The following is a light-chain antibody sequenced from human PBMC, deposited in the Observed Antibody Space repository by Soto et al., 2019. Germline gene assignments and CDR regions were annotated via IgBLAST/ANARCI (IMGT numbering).Light chain of an antibody. CDR3: QQYTYWPWT. J-gene: IGKJ1*01. Sequence: EIVLTQSPATLSLSPGERATLSCRASQSVSSYLAWYQQKPGQAPRLLIYDASNRATGIPARFSGSGSGTDFTLTISSLEPEDSAVYYCQQYTYWPWTLGQGTKV. CDR1: QSVSSY. CDR2: DAS. V-gene: IGKV3-11*01.